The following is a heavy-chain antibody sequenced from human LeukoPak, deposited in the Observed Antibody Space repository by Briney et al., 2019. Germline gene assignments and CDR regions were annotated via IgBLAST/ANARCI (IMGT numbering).Heavy chain of an antibody. D-gene: IGHD4-17*01. J-gene: IGHJ6*03. CDR1: GFTFSSYA. CDR3: AKADGDYDYYYYYMDV. CDR2: ISGSGGST. Sequence: GGSLRLSCAASGFTFSSYAMSWVRQAPGKGLEWVSAISGSGGSTYYADSVKGRFTISRDNSENTLYLQMNSLRAEDTAVYYCAKADGDYDYYYYYMDVWGKGTTVTVSS. V-gene: IGHV3-23*01.